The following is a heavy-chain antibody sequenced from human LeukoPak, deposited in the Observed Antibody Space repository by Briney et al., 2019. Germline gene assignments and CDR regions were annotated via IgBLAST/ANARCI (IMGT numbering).Heavy chain of an antibody. CDR3: AKTIYYDSSGPFDY. Sequence: LRLSCAASGFTFSSYAMSWVRQAPGKGLEWVSAISGSGGSTYYADSVKGRFTISRDNSKNTLYLQMNSLRAEDTAVYYCAKTIYYDSSGPFDYWGQGTLVTVSS. D-gene: IGHD3-22*01. V-gene: IGHV3-23*01. CDR1: GFTFSSYA. J-gene: IGHJ4*02. CDR2: ISGSGGST.